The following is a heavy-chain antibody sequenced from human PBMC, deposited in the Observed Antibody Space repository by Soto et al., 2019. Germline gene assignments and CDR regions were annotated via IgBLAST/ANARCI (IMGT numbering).Heavy chain of an antibody. D-gene: IGHD6-13*01. CDR1: GFTFSSYA. CDR3: ARDLARGSSRFRGDYYGMDV. J-gene: IGHJ6*02. CDR2: ISGSGGST. Sequence: GGSLRLSCAASGFTFSSYAMSWVRQAPGKGLEWVSAISGSGGSTYYADSVKGRFTISRDNSKNTLYLQMNSLRAEDTAVYYCARDLARGSSRFRGDYYGMDVWGQGTTVTVSS. V-gene: IGHV3-23*01.